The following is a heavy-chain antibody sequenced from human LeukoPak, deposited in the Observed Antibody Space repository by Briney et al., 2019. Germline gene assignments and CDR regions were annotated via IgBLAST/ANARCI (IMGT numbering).Heavy chain of an antibody. CDR1: GFTFSYFW. J-gene: IGHJ4*01. V-gene: IGHV3-7*05. Sequence: PGGSLRLSCAASGFTFSYFWMSWVRQAPGKGLEWVANTNLDGTERHSVDSVKGRFTISRDNARKSLYLQMNSLRDEDTAVYYCARDNVGATPFDYWGQGTLVTVSS. CDR3: ARDNVGATPFDY. D-gene: IGHD1-26*01. CDR2: TNLDGTER.